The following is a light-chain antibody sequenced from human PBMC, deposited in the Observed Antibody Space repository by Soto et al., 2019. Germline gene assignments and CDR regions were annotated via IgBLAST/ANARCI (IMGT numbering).Light chain of an antibody. CDR2: EVS. CDR1: SSDVGGYNY. Sequence: QSALTQPASVSGSPGQSITISCTGTSSDVGGYNYVSWYQQHPGKAPKLMIYEVSHRPSGVSNRFSGSKSANTASLTISGLRAEDEADYYCSSYTSKNTRVFGGGTKVTVL. V-gene: IGLV2-14*01. CDR3: SSYTSKNTRV. J-gene: IGLJ3*02.